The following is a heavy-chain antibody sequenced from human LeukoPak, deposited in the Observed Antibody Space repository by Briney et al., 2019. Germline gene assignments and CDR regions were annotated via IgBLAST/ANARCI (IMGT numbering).Heavy chain of an antibody. Sequence: SETLSLTCTVSGGSISSYYWSWIRQPPGKGLEGIGYIYYSGSTNYNPSLKSRVTISVDTSKNQFSLKLSSVTAADTAVYYCVRQTGTVTTFFDYWGQGTLVTVSS. CDR1: GGSISSYY. D-gene: IGHD4-17*01. V-gene: IGHV4-59*08. J-gene: IGHJ4*02. CDR3: VRQTGTVTTFFDY. CDR2: IYYSGST.